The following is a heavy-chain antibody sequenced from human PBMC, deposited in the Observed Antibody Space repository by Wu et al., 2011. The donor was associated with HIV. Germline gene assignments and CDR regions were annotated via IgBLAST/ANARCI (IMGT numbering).Heavy chain of an antibody. CDR2: INPHSGGT. J-gene: IGHJ6*03. Sequence: QVQLVQSGAEVQKPGASVKVSCKVSGYTFTAYYMHWLRQAPGQGLEWMGWINPHSGGTNFAQKFQGRVTMTRDTSITTAYMELSRLRSDDTAVYYCARDPYSSSFYYYYFMDVWGKGTTVTVSS. CDR1: GYTFTAYY. D-gene: IGHD6-6*01. CDR3: ARDPYSSSFYYYYFMDV. V-gene: IGHV1-2*02.